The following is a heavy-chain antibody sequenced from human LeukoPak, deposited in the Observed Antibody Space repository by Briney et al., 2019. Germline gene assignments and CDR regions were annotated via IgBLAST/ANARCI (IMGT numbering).Heavy chain of an antibody. CDR1: GFTFSSYE. CDR3: ARDGATYCSSTSCSNKGADY. Sequence: QPGGSLRLSCAASGFTFSSYEMNWVRQAPGKGLEWVSYINSSGSTIYYADSVKGRFTISRDNAKNSLYLQMISLSAEDTAVYYCARDGATYCSSTSCSNKGADYWGQGTLVTVSS. J-gene: IGHJ4*02. CDR2: INSSGSTI. V-gene: IGHV3-48*03. D-gene: IGHD2-2*01.